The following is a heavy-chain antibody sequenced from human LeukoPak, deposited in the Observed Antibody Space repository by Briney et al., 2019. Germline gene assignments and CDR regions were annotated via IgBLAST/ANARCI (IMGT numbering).Heavy chain of an antibody. Sequence: SETLSLTCTVSGGSISSVNWSCIRQPPGKGLEWIGYIYYSGSTNYNSSLKSRVTISVDTSKNEFSLKLSSVTAAESAVYYCARAVAGPMNNGDWGQGDLVTVSS. V-gene: IGHV4-59*01. CDR2: IYYSGST. J-gene: IGHJ4*02. CDR3: ARAVAGPMNNGD. D-gene: IGHD6-19*01. CDR1: GGSISSVN.